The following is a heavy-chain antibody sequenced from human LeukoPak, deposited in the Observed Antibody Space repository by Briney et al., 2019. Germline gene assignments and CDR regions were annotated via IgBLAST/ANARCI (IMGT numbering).Heavy chain of an antibody. CDR3: ARGCRSYYGSGSCLSY. J-gene: IGHJ4*02. CDR2: ISAYNGNT. V-gene: IGHV1-18*01. D-gene: IGHD3-10*01. CDR1: GYTFTSYG. Sequence: ASVKFSCKASGYTFTSYGISCVRQAPGQGLEWMGRISAYNGNTNYAQKLQGRVTMTTDTSTSTAYMELRSLRSDDTAVYYCARGCRSYYGSGSCLSYWGQGTLVTVSS.